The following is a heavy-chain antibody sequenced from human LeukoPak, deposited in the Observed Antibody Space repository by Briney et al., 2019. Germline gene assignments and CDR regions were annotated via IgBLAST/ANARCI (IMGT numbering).Heavy chain of an antibody. CDR3: ARVLDGYNLSPCDY. V-gene: IGHV3-21*01. Sequence: GGSLRLSCAASGFTFSSYSMNWVRQAPGKGLEWLSSISSSNFYIYYADSVKGRFTISRDDAKNSLYLQMNSLRAEDTAVYYCARVLDGYNLSPCDYWGQGTLVTVSS. D-gene: IGHD5-24*01. CDR1: GFTFSSYS. J-gene: IGHJ4*02. CDR2: ISSSNFYI.